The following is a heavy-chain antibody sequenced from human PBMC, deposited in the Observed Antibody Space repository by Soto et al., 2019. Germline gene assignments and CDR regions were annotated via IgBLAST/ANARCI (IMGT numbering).Heavy chain of an antibody. CDR1: GFTFNSYG. V-gene: IGHV3-30*18. Sequence: QPGGSLRLSCAASGFTFNSYGIHWVRQAPGKALERVAVISYDGNNIYYGDSVQGRFTISRDNSKNTIYLQMNSLRAEDTAVYYCANDGGCGTNGVCLYNWFDPWGQGTLVTVSS. CDR2: ISYDGNNI. CDR3: ANDGGCGTNGVCLYNWFDP. D-gene: IGHD2-8*01. J-gene: IGHJ5*02.